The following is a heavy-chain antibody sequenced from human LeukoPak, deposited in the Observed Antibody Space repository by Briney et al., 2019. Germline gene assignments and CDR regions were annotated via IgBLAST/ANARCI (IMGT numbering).Heavy chain of an antibody. CDR2: ISSSGSTV. J-gene: IGHJ4*02. V-gene: IGHV3-11*04. CDR1: GFTFSVYY. D-gene: IGHD1-14*01. CDR3: ARNRRDFDY. Sequence: GGSLRLSCAASGFTFSVYYMSWIRQAPGKGLEWISYISSSGSTVKYEDSVKGRFTISRDNAKNSLYLQMNSLRAEDTAVYYCARNRRDFDYWGQGTLVTVSS.